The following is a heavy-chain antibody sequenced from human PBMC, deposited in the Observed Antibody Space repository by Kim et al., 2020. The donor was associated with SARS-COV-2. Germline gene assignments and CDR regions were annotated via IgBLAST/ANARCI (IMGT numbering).Heavy chain of an antibody. J-gene: IGHJ3*02. CDR2: IIPIFGTA. D-gene: IGHD3-22*01. CDR3: ARGYYHDSSGYYHAFDI. Sequence: SVKVSCKASGGTFSSYAISWVRQAPGQGLEWMGGIIPIFGTANYAQKFQGRVTITADESTSTAYMELSSLRSEDTAVYYCARGYYHDSSGYYHAFDIWGQGTMVTVSS. V-gene: IGHV1-69*13. CDR1: GGTFSSYA.